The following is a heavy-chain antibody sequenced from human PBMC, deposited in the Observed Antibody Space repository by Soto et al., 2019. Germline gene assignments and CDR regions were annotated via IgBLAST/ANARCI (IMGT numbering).Heavy chain of an antibody. CDR3: ARGWSPGAFDY. V-gene: IGHV3-30-3*01. Sequence: GGSLRLSCAASGFTFSSYAMHWVRQAPGKGLEWVAVISYDGSNKYYADSVKGRFTISRDNSKNTLYLQMNSLRAEDTAVYYCARGWSPGAFDYWGQGTLVTVPS. J-gene: IGHJ4*02. D-gene: IGHD1-1*01. CDR1: GFTFSSYA. CDR2: ISYDGSNK.